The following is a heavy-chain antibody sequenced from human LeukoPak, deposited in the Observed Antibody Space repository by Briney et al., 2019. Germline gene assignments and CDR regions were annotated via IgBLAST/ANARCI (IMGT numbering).Heavy chain of an antibody. CDR1: GFTFSSCG. CDR3: AKGGAVSSKSITMIRGTRRYYYYMDV. J-gene: IGHJ6*03. D-gene: IGHD3-10*01. CDR2: LSDSGGST. V-gene: IGHV3-23*01. Sequence: GGSLRLSCAASGFTFSSCGMSWVRQAPGKGLEWVSALSDSGGSTFYADSVKGRFTISRDNSKNTLYLQMNRLRAEDTAVYYCAKGGAVSSKSITMIRGTRRYYYYMDVWGKGTTVTISS.